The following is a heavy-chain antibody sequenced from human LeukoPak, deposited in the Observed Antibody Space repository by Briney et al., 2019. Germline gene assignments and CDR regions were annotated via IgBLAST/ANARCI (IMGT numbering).Heavy chain of an antibody. CDR2: IYYSGST. D-gene: IGHD3-10*01. J-gene: IGHJ6*03. CDR3: ARLRLLYYYMDV. Sequence: SETLSLTCTVSGGSISSSSYYWGWIRQPPGKWLEWIGSIYYSGSTYYNPSLKSRVTISVDTSKNQFSLKLSSVTAADTAVYYCARLRLLYYYMDVWGKGTTVTVSS. V-gene: IGHV4-39*01. CDR1: GGSISSSSYY.